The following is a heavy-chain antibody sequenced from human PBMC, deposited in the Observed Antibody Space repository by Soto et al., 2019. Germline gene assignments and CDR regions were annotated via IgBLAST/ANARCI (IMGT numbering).Heavy chain of an antibody. CDR3: ARDVDFGGGYTSYYYAMDV. V-gene: IGHV1-18*01. J-gene: IGHJ6*02. Sequence: GASVKVSCKASGYMFSSFGISWVRQAPGQGLEWLGWISAYTGNTNYAQKFQGRVTMTTDTSTSTAYMELRSLRSDDTAVYYCARDVDFGGGYTSYYYAMDVWG. D-gene: IGHD3-3*01. CDR2: ISAYTGNT. CDR1: GYMFSSFG.